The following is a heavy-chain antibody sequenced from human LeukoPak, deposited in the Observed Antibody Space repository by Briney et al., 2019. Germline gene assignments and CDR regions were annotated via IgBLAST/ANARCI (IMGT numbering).Heavy chain of an antibody. Sequence: GGSLRLSCAASGFTFSSYGMHWVRQAPGKGLEWVAFIRYDGSNKYYADSVKGRFTISRDNSKNTLYLQMNSLRAEDTAVYYCARGAPGIRFLEWLCIDYWGQGTLVTVSS. D-gene: IGHD3-3*01. CDR2: IRYDGSNK. J-gene: IGHJ4*02. V-gene: IGHV3-30*02. CDR3: ARGAPGIRFLEWLCIDY. CDR1: GFTFSSYG.